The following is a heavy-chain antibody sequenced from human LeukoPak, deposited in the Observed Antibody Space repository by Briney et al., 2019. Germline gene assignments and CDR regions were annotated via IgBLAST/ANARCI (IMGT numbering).Heavy chain of an antibody. V-gene: IGHV3-23*01. CDR3: AKIERYSSSTLDY. CDR1: GFTFSSYS. D-gene: IGHD6-6*01. Sequence: GGSLRLSCAASGFTFSSYSMNWVRQAPGKGLEWVSAISGSGGSTYYADSVKGRFTISRDNSKNTLYLQMNSLRAEDTAVYYCAKIERYSSSTLDYWGQGTLVTVSS. J-gene: IGHJ4*02. CDR2: ISGSGGST.